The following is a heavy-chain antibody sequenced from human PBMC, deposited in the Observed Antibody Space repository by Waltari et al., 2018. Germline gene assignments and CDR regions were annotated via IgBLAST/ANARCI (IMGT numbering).Heavy chain of an antibody. CDR1: GFKFSAFA. J-gene: IGHJ6*02. CDR2: IGSSSSVM. CDR3: AREGAEQWVVEDYGMDV. V-gene: IGHV3-21*02. D-gene: IGHD6-19*01. Sequence: EVQLVESGGGLVKPGGSLRLAGVASGFKFSAFALNGVRQAPGKGLEWVSSIGSSSSVMDYADSVRGRFTVSRDNAKNTLYLQMDTLRAEDTAVYYCAREGAEQWVVEDYGMDVWGQGTTVTVSS.